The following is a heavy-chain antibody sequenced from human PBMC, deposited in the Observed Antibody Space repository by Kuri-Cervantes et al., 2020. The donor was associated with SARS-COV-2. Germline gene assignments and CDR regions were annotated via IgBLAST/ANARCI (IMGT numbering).Heavy chain of an antibody. CDR3: AKDAEQWLVPERDWFDP. D-gene: IGHD6-19*01. CDR1: GFTFSSYD. V-gene: IGHV3-23*01. J-gene: IGHJ5*02. CDR2: ISGSGGST. Sequence: GESLKISCAASGFTFSSYDMSWVRQAPGKGLGWGSAISGSGGSTYYADSVKGRVTITRDNSKTTLYLQRNSLRAEDTAMYYCAKDAEQWLVPERDWFDPWGQGTLVTVSS.